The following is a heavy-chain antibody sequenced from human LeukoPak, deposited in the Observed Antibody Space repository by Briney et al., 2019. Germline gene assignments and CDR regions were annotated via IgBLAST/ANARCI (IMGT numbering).Heavy chain of an antibody. CDR1: GFSFSGST. CDR2: IRSKANSYAT. J-gene: IGHJ4*02. V-gene: IGHV3-73*01. CDR3: TRLGEYSGPWDDY. D-gene: IGHD6-6*01. Sequence: GGSLTLSCAASGFSFSGSTIHWVRQASGKGLEWVGRIRSKANSYATAYTASVKGRFTISRDDSMNTAYLQMNSLKTEDTAVYYCTRLGEYSGPWDDYWGQGTRVSVSS.